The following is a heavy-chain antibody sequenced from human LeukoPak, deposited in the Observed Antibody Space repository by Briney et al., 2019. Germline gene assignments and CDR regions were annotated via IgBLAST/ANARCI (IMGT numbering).Heavy chain of an antibody. CDR1: GGSIRNYY. CDR2: IYYSGST. J-gene: IGHJ6*02. CDR3: ARVVAGYSSGKYYYGMDV. D-gene: IGHD6-19*01. Sequence: SETLSLTCTVSGGSIRNYYWGWIRQPPGKGLEWIGSIYYSGSTYYNPSLKSRVTISVDTSKNQFSLKLSSVTAAGTAVYYCARVVAGYSSGKYYYGMDVWGQGTTVTVSS. V-gene: IGHV4-39*07.